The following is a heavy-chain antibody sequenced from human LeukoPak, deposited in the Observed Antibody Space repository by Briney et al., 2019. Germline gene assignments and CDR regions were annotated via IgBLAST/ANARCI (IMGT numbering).Heavy chain of an antibody. CDR2: ISGSGGST. CDR3: AKSRVLLWFGELSGWYFDY. D-gene: IGHD3-10*01. Sequence: PGGSLRLSCAASGFTFSSYAMSWVRQAPGKGLEWVSAISGSGGSTYYADSVKGRFTISRDNSKNTLYLQMNSLRAEDTAVYYRAKSRVLLWFGELSGWYFDYWGQGTLVTVSS. CDR1: GFTFSSYA. J-gene: IGHJ4*02. V-gene: IGHV3-23*01.